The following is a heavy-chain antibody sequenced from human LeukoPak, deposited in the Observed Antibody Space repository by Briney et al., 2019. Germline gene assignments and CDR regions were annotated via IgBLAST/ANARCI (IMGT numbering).Heavy chain of an antibody. CDR3: VSLGYSSSSVRY. CDR2: IKQAGSEK. V-gene: IGHV3-7*01. CDR1: GLSFSSSW. J-gene: IGHJ4*02. Sequence: GGSLRLSCAASGLSFSSSWMNWVRQAPGKGLEWVATIKQAGSEKFYLDSVKGRFTISRDNAKNSLYLQMNSLRAEDTAVYFCVSLGYSSSSVRYWGQGTLVTVSS. D-gene: IGHD6-6*01.